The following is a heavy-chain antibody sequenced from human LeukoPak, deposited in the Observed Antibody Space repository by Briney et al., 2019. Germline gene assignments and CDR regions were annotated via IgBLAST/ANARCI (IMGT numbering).Heavy chain of an antibody. CDR1: GFTFSSYG. CDR3: ARAGYSNRWDGVDY. J-gene: IGHJ4*02. Sequence: PGGSLRLSCAASGFTFSSYGMHWVRQAPGKGLEWVAFIRYDGSNKYYADSVKGRFTISRDNSRNTLYLQMNSLKASDSAMYYCARAGYSNRWDGVDYWGQGTLVTVSS. V-gene: IGHV3-30*02. D-gene: IGHD2/OR15-2a*01. CDR2: IRYDGSNK.